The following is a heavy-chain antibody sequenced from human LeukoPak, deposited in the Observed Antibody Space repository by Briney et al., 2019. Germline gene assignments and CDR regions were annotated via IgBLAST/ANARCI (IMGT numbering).Heavy chain of an antibody. Sequence: SETLSLTCTVSGGSISSGSYYWSWIRQPAGKGLEWIGRIYTSGSTNYNPSLKSWVTISVDTSKNQFSLKLSSVTAADTAVYYCARTSRATDGGSGSEFDYWGQGTLVTVSS. V-gene: IGHV4-61*02. CDR2: IYTSGST. J-gene: IGHJ4*02. CDR1: GGSISSGSYY. D-gene: IGHD3-10*01. CDR3: ARTSRATDGGSGSEFDY.